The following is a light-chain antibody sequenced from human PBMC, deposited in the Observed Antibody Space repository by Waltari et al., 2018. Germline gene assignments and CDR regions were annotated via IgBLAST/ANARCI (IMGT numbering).Light chain of an antibody. V-gene: IGLV4-69*01. J-gene: IGLJ3*02. Sequence: LVLTQSPSASASLGASVKLTCTLISGHSSNVIAWHQQQPEKGPRYLMKVNSDGSHSKGDKIPYRCAGSSSGAEHYLTISSLQSEDEADYYCQTGGHGTWVFGGGTKLTVL. CDR3: QTGGHGTWV. CDR2: VNSDGSH. CDR1: SGHSSNV.